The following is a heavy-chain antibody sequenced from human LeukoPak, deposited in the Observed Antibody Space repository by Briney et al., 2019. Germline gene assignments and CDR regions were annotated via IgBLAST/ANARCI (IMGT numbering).Heavy chain of an antibody. CDR3: ARARGYGPYFDY. V-gene: IGHV4-59*01. D-gene: IGHD5-12*01. CDR2: IYYSGST. Sequence: SSETLSLTCTVSGGSISSYYWSWIRQPPGKGLEWIGYIYYSGSTNYNPSLKSRVTIPVDTSKNQFSLKLSSVTAADTAVCYCARARGYGPYFDYWGQGTLVTVSS. CDR1: GGSISSYY. J-gene: IGHJ4*02.